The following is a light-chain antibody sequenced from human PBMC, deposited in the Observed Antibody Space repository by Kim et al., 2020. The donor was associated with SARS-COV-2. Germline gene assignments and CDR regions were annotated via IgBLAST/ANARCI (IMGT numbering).Light chain of an antibody. J-gene: IGKJ2*01. CDR1: QSVSTY. V-gene: IGKV3-20*01. CDR3: QQYHTSPSN. CDR2: GAF. Sequence: IVLTQSPGTLSLSPGERATLSCRAGQSVSTYLAWYQQKPGRSPRLLIYGAFNRAPGIPDRFSGSESGTDFTLTISGLEPEDFAVYYCQQYHTSPSNFGPGTKLEI.